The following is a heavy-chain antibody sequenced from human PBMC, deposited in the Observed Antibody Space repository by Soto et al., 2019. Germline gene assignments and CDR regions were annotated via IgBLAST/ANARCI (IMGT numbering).Heavy chain of an antibody. J-gene: IGHJ5*02. CDR2: MNPNSGNT. V-gene: IGHV1-8*01. CDR1: GYTFTSYD. Sequence: GASVKVSCKASGYTFTSYDINWVRQAPGQGLEWMGWMNPNSGNTGYAQKFQGRVTMTRNTSISTAYMELSSLRSEDTAVYYCARGCLNRPRKPNWFAPRGQGTLVTVS. CDR3: ARGCLNRPRKPNWFAP. D-gene: IGHD6-6*01.